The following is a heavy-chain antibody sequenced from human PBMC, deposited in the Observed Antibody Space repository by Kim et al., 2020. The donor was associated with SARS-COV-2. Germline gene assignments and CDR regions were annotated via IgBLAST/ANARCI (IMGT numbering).Heavy chain of an antibody. J-gene: IGHJ4*02. V-gene: IGHV4-39*01. Sequence: YNPSLKSRVTISVDTSKNQFSLKLSSVTAADTAVYYCARHWERYFDPIDYWGQGTLVTVSS. CDR3: ARHWERYFDPIDY. D-gene: IGHD3-9*01.